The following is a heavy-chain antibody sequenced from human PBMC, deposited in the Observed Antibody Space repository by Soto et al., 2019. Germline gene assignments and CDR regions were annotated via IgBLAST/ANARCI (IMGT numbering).Heavy chain of an antibody. CDR2: IRSKANSYAT. CDR1: GFTFSGSA. D-gene: IGHD1-20*01. Sequence: GGSLRLSCAASGFTFSGSAMHWVRQASGKGLEWVGRIRSKANSYATAYAASVKGRFTISRDDSKNTAYLQMNSLKTEYTAVYYCTRHRAVTGAFDIWGQGTMVTVSS. V-gene: IGHV3-73*01. J-gene: IGHJ3*02. CDR3: TRHRAVTGAFDI.